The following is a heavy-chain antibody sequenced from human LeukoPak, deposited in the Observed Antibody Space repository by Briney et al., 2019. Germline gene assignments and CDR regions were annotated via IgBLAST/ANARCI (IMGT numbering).Heavy chain of an antibody. Sequence: GGSLRLSCAASGFTFDDYAMHWVRQAPGKGLEWVSGISWNSGSIGYADSVKGRFTIPRDNAKNSLYLQMNSLRAEDTALYYCAKDIDGVVAATTIDAFDIWGQGTMVTVSS. V-gene: IGHV3-9*01. CDR2: ISWNSGSI. D-gene: IGHD2-15*01. CDR3: AKDIDGVVAATTIDAFDI. J-gene: IGHJ3*02. CDR1: GFTFDDYA.